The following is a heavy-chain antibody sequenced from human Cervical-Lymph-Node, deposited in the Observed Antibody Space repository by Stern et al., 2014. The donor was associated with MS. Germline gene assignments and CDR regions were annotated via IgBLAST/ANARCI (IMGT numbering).Heavy chain of an antibody. J-gene: IGHJ4*02. CDR1: RGSITLADYY. D-gene: IGHD3-3*01. Sequence: PRPVQPSPTLSLTPTVPRGSITLADYYSRWLRQFPGKGLEWIGYIDYTGSTYYSPSLESRVIMSVETSKNQFSLNLTSVTAADTAVYYCARLASGLDYWGQGTLVTVSS. V-gene: IGHV4-31*03. CDR3: ARLASGLDY. CDR2: IDYTGST.